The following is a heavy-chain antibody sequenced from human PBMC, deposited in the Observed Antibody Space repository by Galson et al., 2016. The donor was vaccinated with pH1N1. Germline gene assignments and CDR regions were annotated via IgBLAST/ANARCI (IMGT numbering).Heavy chain of an antibody. V-gene: IGHV1-46*01. CDR2: IEPSNGGT. CDR1: GYTFTREY. D-gene: IGHD7-27*01. CDR3: IRDLGRRRDY. Sequence: SVKVSCKASGYTFTREYIHWVRQAPGQGLEWMGVIEPSNGGTTYSQNFQGLVTMTRDTSTNTVYMELSGLKSADTAVYFCIRDLGRRRDYWGQGTLVTVSS. J-gene: IGHJ4*02.